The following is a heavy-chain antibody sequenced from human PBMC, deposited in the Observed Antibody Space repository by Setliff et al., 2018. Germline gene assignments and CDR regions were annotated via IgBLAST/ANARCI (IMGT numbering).Heavy chain of an antibody. Sequence: SVKVSCKASGDSFSNYAISWVRQAPGQGLEWMGGLIPMFGTPGYAQKFLDRVTITTDESTSTAYMELNSLTSEDTAVYYCARSPALLGIVYLDPWGQGTRVTVSS. CDR1: GDSFSNYA. V-gene: IGHV1-69*05. J-gene: IGHJ5*02. D-gene: IGHD2-15*01. CDR2: LIPMFGTP. CDR3: ARSPALLGIVYLDP.